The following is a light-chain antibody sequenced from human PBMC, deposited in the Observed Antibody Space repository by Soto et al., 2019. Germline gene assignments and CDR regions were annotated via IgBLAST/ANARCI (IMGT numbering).Light chain of an antibody. CDR3: QQSYSTPIT. CDR2: AAS. Sequence: DIQMTQSPSSLSASVGDRVTLTCRASQSISSYFNWYQQKPGKAPKLLIYAASSLQSGVPSRFSGSGSGTDFTLTISSLQPEDFETYYCQQSYSTPITFGQGTRLEIK. J-gene: IGKJ5*01. V-gene: IGKV1-39*01. CDR1: QSISSY.